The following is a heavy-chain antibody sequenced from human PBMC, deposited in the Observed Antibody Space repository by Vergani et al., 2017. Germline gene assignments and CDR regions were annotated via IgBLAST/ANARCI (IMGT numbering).Heavy chain of an antibody. Sequence: EVQLVESGGGLVQPGGSLRLSCAASGFTFSSYWMSWVRQAPGKGLEWVANIKQDGSEKYYVDSVKGRFTISRDNAKNSLYLQMNSLRAEDTAVYYCARDSMAAAGRYYYYDYDMDVWGQGTTVTVSS. CDR2: IKQDGSEK. J-gene: IGHJ6*02. V-gene: IGHV3-7*01. D-gene: IGHD6-13*01. CDR3: ARDSMAAAGRYYYYDYDMDV. CDR1: GFTFSSYW.